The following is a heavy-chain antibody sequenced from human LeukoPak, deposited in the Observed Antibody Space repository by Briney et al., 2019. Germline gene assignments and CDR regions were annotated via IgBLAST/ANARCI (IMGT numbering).Heavy chain of an antibody. D-gene: IGHD1-26*01. V-gene: IGHV3-23*01. CDR2: ISAGGSNT. CDR3: AKDDLQSGSYYPDY. CDR1: GFTFSSYA. Sequence: GGSLRLSCAASGFTFSSYAMSWVRRAPGKGLEWVSGISAGGSNTYYADSVKGRFTISRDNSKNTLYLQVHSLRAEDTAVYFCAKDDLQSGSYYPDYWGQGTLSPSPQ. J-gene: IGHJ4*02.